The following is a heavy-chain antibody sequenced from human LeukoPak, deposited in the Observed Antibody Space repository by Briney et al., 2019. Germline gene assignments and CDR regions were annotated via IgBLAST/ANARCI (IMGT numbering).Heavy chain of an antibody. V-gene: IGHV5-51*01. J-gene: IGHJ4*02. CDR1: GYRFTSYW. CDR2: IYPGDSDT. Sequence: PGESLKISCKGSGYRFTSYWVGWVRQMPGKGLEWMGVIYPGDSDTRYSPSFQGQVTISADKSISTAYLQWSSLKASDTATYYCARRYYYDSSGYYYDYWGQGTLVTVSS. D-gene: IGHD3-22*01. CDR3: ARRYYYDSSGYYYDY.